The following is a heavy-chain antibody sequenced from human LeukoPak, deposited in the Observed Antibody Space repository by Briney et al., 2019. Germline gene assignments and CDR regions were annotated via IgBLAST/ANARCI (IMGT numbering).Heavy chain of an antibody. D-gene: IGHD3-3*01. CDR1: GGSISSFY. Sequence: SETLSLTCTVSGGSISSFYWIWIRQPAGKGLEGIGRIYTSGSTNYNPSLKSRVTMSVDTSKNQFSLKLSSVTAADTAVYYCAREHDFCRDAFDIWGQGTMVTVSS. CDR2: IYTSGST. J-gene: IGHJ3*02. CDR3: AREHDFCRDAFDI. V-gene: IGHV4-4*07.